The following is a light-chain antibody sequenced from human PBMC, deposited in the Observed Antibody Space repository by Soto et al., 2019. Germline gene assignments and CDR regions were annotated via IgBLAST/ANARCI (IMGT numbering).Light chain of an antibody. J-gene: IGKJ3*01. CDR2: GAS. V-gene: IGKV3-15*01. Sequence: EIFLTQSTATLSVSPGERATLSCSASESVSSDVAWYQQKPGQAPRLLIYGASTRATGIPTRFSGSGSGTQFILTISSLQSADFAVYYCQQYKDWPPVTFGPGTKGDIK. CDR1: ESVSSD. CDR3: QQYKDWPPVT.